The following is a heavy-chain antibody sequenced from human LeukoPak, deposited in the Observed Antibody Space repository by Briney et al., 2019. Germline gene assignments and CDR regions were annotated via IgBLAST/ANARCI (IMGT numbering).Heavy chain of an antibody. CDR1: GFTFHDYA. Sequence: GGSLRLSCAASGFTFHDYAMHWVRQTPGKGLEWVSLISGGGGDTYYADSVKGRFTISRDNSKNSLYLQMGSLTIEDTALYYCTKDGYGTYDYWGQGTLVTVSS. CDR2: ISGGGGDT. CDR3: TKDGYGTYDY. D-gene: IGHD5-18*01. J-gene: IGHJ4*02. V-gene: IGHV3-43*02.